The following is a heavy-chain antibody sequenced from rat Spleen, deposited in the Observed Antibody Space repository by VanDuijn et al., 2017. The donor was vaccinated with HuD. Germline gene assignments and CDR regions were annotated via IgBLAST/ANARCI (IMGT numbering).Heavy chain of an antibody. J-gene: IGHJ3*01. CDR2: ISYYGTTA. CDR3: TRHEPNWVVY. CDR1: GFTFSNYG. Sequence: EVQLVESGGGLVQPGRSLKLSCATSGFTFSNYGMAWVRQAPTKGLEWVATISYYGTTAHYRDSVKGRFTISRDIAKSTLILQMGSLRFEDKATYFRTRHEPNWVVYWGQGTLVTVSS. V-gene: IGHV5-29*01.